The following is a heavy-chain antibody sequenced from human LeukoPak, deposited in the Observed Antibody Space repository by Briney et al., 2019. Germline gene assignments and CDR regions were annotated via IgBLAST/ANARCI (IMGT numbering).Heavy chain of an antibody. CDR1: GFTVSSNY. D-gene: IGHD4-17*01. V-gene: IGHV3-53*05. Sequence: PGGSLRLSCAASGFTVSSNYMSWVRQAPGKGLEWVSVIYSGGSTYYADSVKGRFTISRDNSKNTLYLQMNSLRAEDTAVYYCAKDRAGNDYGDYVGYWGQGTLVTVSS. CDR2: IYSGGST. CDR3: AKDRAGNDYGDYVGY. J-gene: IGHJ4*02.